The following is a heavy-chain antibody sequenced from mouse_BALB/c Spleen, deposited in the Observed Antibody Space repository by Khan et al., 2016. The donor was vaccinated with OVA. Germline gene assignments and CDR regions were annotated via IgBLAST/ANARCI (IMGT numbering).Heavy chain of an antibody. CDR1: GYSITSEYT. J-gene: IGHJ3*01. V-gene: IGHV3-2*02. CDR3: ARKDYYDYDPFPY. CDR2: ISYSGNT. Sequence: EVELVESGPGLVKPSQSLSLTCTVTGYSITSEYTWNWIRQFPGNKLEWMGFISYSGNTRYNPSLKSRISITRATSKNQFFLQLNSVTSEDTATYYSARKDYYDYDPFPYWGQGTLVTVSA. D-gene: IGHD2-4*01.